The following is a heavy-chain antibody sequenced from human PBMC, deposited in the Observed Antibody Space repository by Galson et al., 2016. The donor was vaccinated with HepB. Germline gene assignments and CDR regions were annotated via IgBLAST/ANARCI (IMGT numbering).Heavy chain of an antibody. CDR1: GFTFRNYN. D-gene: IGHD3-3*01. CDR2: ISTSSSYI. CDR3: ARDRGGITIFGVDENDAFDI. J-gene: IGHJ3*02. Sequence: SLRLSCAASGFTFRNYNMNWVRQAPGKGLEWVSSISTSSSYIYYTDSVKGRFTISRDNAKNSLYLQLNSLRAEDTAVYYCARDRGGITIFGVDENDAFDIWGQGTMVTVSS. V-gene: IGHV3-21*06.